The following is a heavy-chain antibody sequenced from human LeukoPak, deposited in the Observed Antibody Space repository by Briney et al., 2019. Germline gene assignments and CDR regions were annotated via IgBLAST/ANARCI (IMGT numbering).Heavy chain of an antibody. J-gene: IGHJ4*02. CDR2: IYYSGST. V-gene: IGHV4-59*12. CDR3: ARGRGYCSGGSCYADTSLDY. D-gene: IGHD2-15*01. CDR1: GGSISSYY. Sequence: PSETLSLTCTVSGGSISSYYWSWIRQPPGKGLEWIGYIYYSGSTYYNPSLKSRVTISVDTFKNQFSLKLSSATAADTAVYYCARGRGYCSGGSCYADTSLDYWGQGTLVTVSS.